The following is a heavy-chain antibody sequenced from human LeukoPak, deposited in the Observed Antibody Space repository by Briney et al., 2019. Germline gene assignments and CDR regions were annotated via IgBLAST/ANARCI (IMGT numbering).Heavy chain of an antibody. D-gene: IGHD1-26*01. CDR2: ISANTGNT. V-gene: IGHV1-18*01. Sequence: ASVKVSCKASGYTFTSYGVGWVRQAPGQGLEWMGWISANTGNTNYVQTLQGRVSMTTDTSTSTAYMELRNLRSDDTAVYYCARVGVLATHYYYYGMDVWGQGTTVTVSS. J-gene: IGHJ6*02. CDR1: GYTFTSYG. CDR3: ARVGVLATHYYYYGMDV.